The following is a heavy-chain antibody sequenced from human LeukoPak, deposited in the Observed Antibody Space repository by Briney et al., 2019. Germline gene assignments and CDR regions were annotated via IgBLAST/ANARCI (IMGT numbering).Heavy chain of an antibody. D-gene: IGHD2-15*01. CDR1: GYRFSSYW. CDR2: IYPGDSET. CDR3: VRALGYCSSGSCYYYDY. Sequence: GESLKISCKGSGYRFSSYWIGWVRQMPGKGLDWMGIIYPGDSETRYSPSFQGQVTISADKSISTAYLQWSSLKASDTAMYYCVRALGYCSSGSCYYYDYWGQGTLVTVSS. V-gene: IGHV5-51*01. J-gene: IGHJ4*02.